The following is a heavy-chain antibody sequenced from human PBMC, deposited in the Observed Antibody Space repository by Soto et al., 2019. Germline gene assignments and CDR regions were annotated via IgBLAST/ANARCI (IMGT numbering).Heavy chain of an antibody. J-gene: IGHJ4*02. Sequence: EVQLLESGGGLVQPGGSLRLSCAASGFTFSSYAMSWVRQAPGKGLEWVSAISGSGGSTYYADSVKGRFTISRDNSKNTLYLQMNSRRAEDTAVYYCAKDSRERWEPILDYWGQGTLVTVSS. V-gene: IGHV3-23*01. CDR2: ISGSGGST. CDR3: AKDSRERWEPILDY. CDR1: GFTFSSYA. D-gene: IGHD1-26*01.